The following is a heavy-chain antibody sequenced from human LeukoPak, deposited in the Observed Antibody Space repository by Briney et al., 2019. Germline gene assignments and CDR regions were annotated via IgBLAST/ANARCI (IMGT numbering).Heavy chain of an antibody. Sequence: GGSLRLSCAASGFTFSSYAMSWVRQAPGKGLEWVSAISGSGGSTYYADSVKGRFTISRDNSKNTLYLQMNSLRAEDTAVYYCAKPVAVAGHYYYYYMDVWGKGTTVTVSS. D-gene: IGHD6-19*01. J-gene: IGHJ6*03. CDR2: ISGSGGST. CDR1: GFTFSSYA. V-gene: IGHV3-23*01. CDR3: AKPVAVAGHYYYYYMDV.